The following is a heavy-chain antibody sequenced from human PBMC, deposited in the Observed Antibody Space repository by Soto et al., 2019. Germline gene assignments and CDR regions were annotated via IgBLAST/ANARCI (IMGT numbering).Heavy chain of an antibody. V-gene: IGHV1-18*01. CDR1: GYTFTNYG. J-gene: IGHJ6*02. CDR3: AREGQAPYYYYGMDV. CDR2: ISGYNGNT. Sequence: QVQVVQSGDEVKKPGASVKVSCKASGYTFTNYGFSWVRQAPGQGLEWMGWISGYNGNTKYAEKFQGRVTMTTDTSMSKALMVLRSLRSDDTAVYYCAREGQAPYYYYGMDVWGQGTAVTVSS.